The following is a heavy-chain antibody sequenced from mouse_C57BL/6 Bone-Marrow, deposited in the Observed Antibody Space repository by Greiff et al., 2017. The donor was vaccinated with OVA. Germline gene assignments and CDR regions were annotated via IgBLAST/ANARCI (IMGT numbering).Heavy chain of an antibody. CDR2: IYPSNGGT. J-gene: IGHJ2*01. CDR1: GYTFTSYW. D-gene: IGHD1-1*01. V-gene: IGHV1-53*01. Sequence: QVQLQQPGTELVKPGASVKLSCKASGYTFTSYWMHWVKQRPGQGLEWIGNIYPSNGGTNYNEKFKSKATLPVDTSTSTAYMQLTSLTSEDSAVYYCARRFITTVEYYFDYWGQGTTLTVSS. CDR3: ARRFITTVEYYFDY.